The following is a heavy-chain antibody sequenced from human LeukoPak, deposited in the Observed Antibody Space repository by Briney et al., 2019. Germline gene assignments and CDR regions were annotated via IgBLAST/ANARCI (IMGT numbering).Heavy chain of an antibody. V-gene: IGHV3-30*19. Sequence: PGGSLRLSCAASGFTFSSYGMHWVRQAPGKGLEWVAVIWYDGSNKYYADSVKGRFTISRDNSKNTLYLQMNSLRAEDTAVYYCARDLAPGHVAGNGYGYWGQGTLVTVSS. CDR3: ARDLAPGHVAGNGYGY. CDR2: IWYDGSNK. CDR1: GFTFSSYG. D-gene: IGHD6-19*01. J-gene: IGHJ4*02.